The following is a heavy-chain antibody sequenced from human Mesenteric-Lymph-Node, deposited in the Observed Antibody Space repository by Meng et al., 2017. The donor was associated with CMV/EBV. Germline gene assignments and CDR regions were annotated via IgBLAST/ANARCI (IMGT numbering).Heavy chain of an antibody. CDR2: TSYDGSLN. V-gene: IGHV3-30*04. CDR1: GITFITHA. J-gene: IGHJ2*01. CDR3: ATGIGEGGDWYFDL. Sequence: GESLKISCAASGITFITHAMHWVRQAPGKGLEWVALTSYDGSLNYYADSVKGRFTISRDNSKNTLSLQMNRLRAEDTAVYYCATGIGEGGDWYFDLWGHGTLVTVSS. D-gene: IGHD1-1*01.